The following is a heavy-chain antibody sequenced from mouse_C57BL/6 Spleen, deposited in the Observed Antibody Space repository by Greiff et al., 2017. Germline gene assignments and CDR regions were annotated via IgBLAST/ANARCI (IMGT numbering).Heavy chain of an antibody. D-gene: IGHD1-1*01. CDR3: ARYSSYCGSSYPYFDY. CDR2: IYPSDSET. Sequence: VQLQQPGAELVRPGSSVKLSCKASGYTFTSYWMDWVKQRPGQGLEWIGNIYPSDSETHYNQKFKDKATLTVDKSSSTAYMQLSSLTSEDSAVYYGARYSSYCGSSYPYFDYWGQGTTRTVSS. J-gene: IGHJ2*01. V-gene: IGHV1-61*01. CDR1: GYTFTSYW.